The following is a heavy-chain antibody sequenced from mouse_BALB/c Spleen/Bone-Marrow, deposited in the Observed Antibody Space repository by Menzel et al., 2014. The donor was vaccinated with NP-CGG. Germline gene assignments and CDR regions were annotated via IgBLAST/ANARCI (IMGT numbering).Heavy chain of an antibody. J-gene: IGHJ3*01. D-gene: IGHD2-14*01. CDR3: AYYRYDEGGFAF. V-gene: IGHV14-3*02. CDR2: IDPANGNT. Sequence: EVQGAESGAELVKPGASVKLSCTASGFNIKDTYMHWVKQRPEQGLEWIVGIDPANGNTKYDPKFQGKATITADTSSNTAYLQLSSLTSEDTAVYYCAYYRYDEGGFAFWGQGTLVTVSA. CDR1: GFNIKDTY.